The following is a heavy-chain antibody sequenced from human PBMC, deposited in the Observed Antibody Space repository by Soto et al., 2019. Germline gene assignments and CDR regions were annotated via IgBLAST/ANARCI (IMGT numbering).Heavy chain of an antibody. J-gene: IGHJ6*02. CDR3: ARTGSGSDYYYYYGMDV. CDR1: GGSISSSSYY. Sequence: SETLSLTCTVSGGSISSSSYYWGWIRQPPGKGLEWIGSIYYSGSTYYNPSLKSLVTISVDTSKNQFSLKLSSVTAADTAVYYCARTGSGSDYYYYYGMDVWGQGTTVTVSS. CDR2: IYYSGST. V-gene: IGHV4-39*01. D-gene: IGHD6-19*01.